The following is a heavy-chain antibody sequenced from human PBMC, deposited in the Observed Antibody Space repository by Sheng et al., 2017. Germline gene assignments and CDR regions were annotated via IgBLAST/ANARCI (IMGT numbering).Heavy chain of an antibody. Sequence: EVQLVESGGGLVQPGGSLRLSCAASGFTFSSYAMHWVRQAPGKGLEYVSAISSNGGSTYYADSVKGRFTISRDNSRNTLYLQMGSLRAEDMAVYYCARDLSSYTTCVLDYWGQGTLVTVSS. V-gene: IGHV3-64*07. D-gene: IGHD2-2*01. CDR1: GFTFSSYA. J-gene: IGHJ4*02. CDR2: ISSNGGST. CDR3: ARDLSSYTTCVLDY.